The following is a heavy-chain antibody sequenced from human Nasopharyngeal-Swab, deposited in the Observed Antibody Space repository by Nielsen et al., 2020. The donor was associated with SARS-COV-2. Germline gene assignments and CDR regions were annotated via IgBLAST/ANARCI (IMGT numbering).Heavy chain of an antibody. CDR1: GYTFTSYA. V-gene: IGHV1-3*01. Sequence: ASVKVSCKASGYTFTSYAMHWVRQAPGQRLEWMGWINAGNGNTKYSQKFQGRVTITRDTSASTAYMELSRLRSEDTAVYYCAISSGYYMALYYYYGMDVWGQGTTVTVSS. D-gene: IGHD3-22*01. CDR3: AISSGYYMALYYYYGMDV. J-gene: IGHJ6*02. CDR2: INAGNGNT.